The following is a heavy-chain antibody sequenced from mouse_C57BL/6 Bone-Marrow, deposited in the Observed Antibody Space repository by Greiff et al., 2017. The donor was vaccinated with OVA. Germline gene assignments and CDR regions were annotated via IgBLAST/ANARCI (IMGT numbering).Heavy chain of an antibody. D-gene: IGHD2-1*01. V-gene: IGHV1-69*01. CDR3: ARYYGNYFDY. CDR2: IDPSDSYT. Sequence: QVQLQQPGAELVMPGASVKLSCKASGYTFTSYWMHWVKQRPGQGLEWIGEIDPSDSYTNYNQKFKGKSTLTVDKSSSTAYMQLSSLTSDDSAVYYCARYYGNYFDYWGQGTTLTVSS. CDR1: GYTFTSYW. J-gene: IGHJ2*01.